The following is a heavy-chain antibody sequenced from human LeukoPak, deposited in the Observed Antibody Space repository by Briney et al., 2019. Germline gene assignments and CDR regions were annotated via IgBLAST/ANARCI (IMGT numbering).Heavy chain of an antibody. J-gene: IGHJ6*02. CDR2: IIPIFGTA. Sequence: SVKVSCKASGGTFSSYAISWVRQAPGQGLEWMGGIIPIFGTANYAQKFQGRVTITADESTSTAYMELSSLRSEDTAVYYCARGGSPLGYGDHGPYYYYGMDVWGQGTTVTVSS. CDR1: GGTFSSYA. V-gene: IGHV1-69*13. D-gene: IGHD4-17*01. CDR3: ARGGSPLGYGDHGPYYYYGMDV.